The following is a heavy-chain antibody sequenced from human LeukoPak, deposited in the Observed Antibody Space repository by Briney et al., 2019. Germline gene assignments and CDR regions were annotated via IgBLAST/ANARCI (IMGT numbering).Heavy chain of an antibody. CDR2: TIDTRGT. Sequence: RPSETLSLTCAVYGGSLSDYYLSWVRQPPGKGLEWIGETIDTRGTFYNPSLESRVSISVDTSKSQFSLRLTSLTAADTAIYYCARGTAGPRLASWGQGTLVTVSS. D-gene: IGHD2-21*02. CDR3: ARGTAGPRLAS. CDR1: GGSLSDYY. J-gene: IGHJ4*02. V-gene: IGHV4-34*01.